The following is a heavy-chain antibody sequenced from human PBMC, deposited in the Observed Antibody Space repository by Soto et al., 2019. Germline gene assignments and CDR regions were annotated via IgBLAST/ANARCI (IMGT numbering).Heavy chain of an antibody. D-gene: IGHD3-3*01. V-gene: IGHV1-69*01. CDR3: ARGRLGFLEANYFDS. CDR1: GGTFSSYA. J-gene: IGHJ4*02. Sequence: QVQLVQSGAEVKKPGSSVKVSCKASGGTFSSYAISWVRQAPGQGLERMGGIIPIFGTANYAQKFQGRVRITADASTRTAYMGLSRLRSEDTAVYDCARGRLGFLEANYFDSWGQGTLATVSS. CDR2: IIPIFGTA.